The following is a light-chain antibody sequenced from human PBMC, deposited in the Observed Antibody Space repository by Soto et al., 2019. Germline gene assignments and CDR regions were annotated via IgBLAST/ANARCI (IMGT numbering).Light chain of an antibody. CDR1: QSVSSSD. V-gene: IGKV3-20*01. CDR2: GAS. J-gene: IGKJ1*01. Sequence: EIMMTQSPGTLSLSPGERATLSCRASQSVSSSDLAWYQQKPGQAPRLLIYGASSRATCIPDRFSGRGAGTDFTPTISRLEAEDFAVYYCQQYGSPPPTFGQGTKVDI. CDR3: QQYGSPPPT.